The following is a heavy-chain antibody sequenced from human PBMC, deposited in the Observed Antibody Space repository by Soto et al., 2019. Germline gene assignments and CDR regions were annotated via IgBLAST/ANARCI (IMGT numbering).Heavy chain of an antibody. CDR3: ARVTRDGSGPYYYYGMDV. CDR2: IYYSGST. CDR1: GVSISSYY. Sequence: PSETLSLTCTVSGVSISSYYWSWIRQPPGKGLEWIGYIYYSGSTNYNPSLKSRVTISVDTSKNQFSLKLSSVTAADTAVYYCARVTRDGSGPYYYYGMDVWGQGTTVTVSS. V-gene: IGHV4-59*01. J-gene: IGHJ6*02. D-gene: IGHD3-10*01.